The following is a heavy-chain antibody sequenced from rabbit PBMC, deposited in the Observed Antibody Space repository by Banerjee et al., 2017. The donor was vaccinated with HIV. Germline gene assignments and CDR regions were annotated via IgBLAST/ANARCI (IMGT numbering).Heavy chain of an antibody. CDR3: ARRATYYYYCTL. V-gene: IGHV1S45*01. CDR2: IGIDSGTT. J-gene: IGHJ4*01. CDR1: GFSFSRSYW. Sequence: QEQLEESGGDLVKPEGSLTLTCTASGFSFSRSYWICWVSQAPGKGLEWIGCIGIDSGTTYYASWAKGRFTITKSSSTTVTLQMTSLTAADTATYFCARRATYYYYCTLWGPGTLVTVS. D-gene: IGHD1-1*01.